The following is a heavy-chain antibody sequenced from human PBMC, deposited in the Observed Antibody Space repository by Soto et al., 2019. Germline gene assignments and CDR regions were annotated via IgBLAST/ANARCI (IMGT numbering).Heavy chain of an antibody. CDR3: ARFQAVAGLSYYYFGVDV. CDR2: TSYRGST. D-gene: IGHD6-19*01. V-gene: IGHV4-59*01. J-gene: IGHJ6*02. Sequence: PSETLSLTCTVSGVSISTYYWSWIRQPPGKGLEWIAYTSYRGSTKYNPSLKSRVTISVDTSKNKFSLKLTSITAADTAIYYCARFQAVAGLSYYYFGVDVLGQGTSVTVSS. CDR1: GVSISTYY.